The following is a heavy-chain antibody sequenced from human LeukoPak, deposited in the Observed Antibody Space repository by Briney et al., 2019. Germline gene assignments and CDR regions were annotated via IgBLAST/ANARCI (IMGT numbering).Heavy chain of an antibody. V-gene: IGHV3-48*01. D-gene: IGHD4-23*01. CDR1: GFTFSSYS. Sequence: PGGSLRLSCGASGFTFSSYSMSWVRQAPGKGLEWVSYISSSSSTIYYADSVKGRFTISRDNAKNSLYLQMNSLRAEDTAVYYCARGYDYGGNDDAFDIWGQGTMVTVSS. CDR2: ISSSSSTI. J-gene: IGHJ3*02. CDR3: ARGYDYGGNDDAFDI.